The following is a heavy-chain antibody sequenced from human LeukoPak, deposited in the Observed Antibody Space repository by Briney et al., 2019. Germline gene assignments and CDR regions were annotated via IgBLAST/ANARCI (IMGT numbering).Heavy chain of an antibody. CDR1: GFTFSSYG. CDR3: AKGLVVVPAAYFDN. CDR2: ISYDGSNE. V-gene: IGHV3-30*18. J-gene: IGHJ4*02. Sequence: GRSLRLSCAASGFTFSSYGMHWVRQAPGKGLEWVAVISYDGSNEYYADSVKGRFTISRDNSKNTLYLQMDSLRAEDTAVYYCAKGLVVVPAAYFDNWGQGILVTVSS. D-gene: IGHD2-2*01.